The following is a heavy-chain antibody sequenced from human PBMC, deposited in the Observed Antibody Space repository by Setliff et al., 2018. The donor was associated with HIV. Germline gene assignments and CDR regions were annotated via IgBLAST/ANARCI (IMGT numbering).Heavy chain of an antibody. D-gene: IGHD2-15*01. J-gene: IGHJ3*02. V-gene: IGHV1-8*02. CDR2: MNPNSGNT. Sequence: GASVKVSCKASGYTFTSYDINWVRQATRQGLEWMGWMNPNSGNTGYTQKFQGRVTMTRNTSISTAYMELSSLRSEDTAVYYCARVQRYCSGGSCLSDAFDIWGQGTMVTVSS. CDR1: GYTFTSYD. CDR3: ARVQRYCSGGSCLSDAFDI.